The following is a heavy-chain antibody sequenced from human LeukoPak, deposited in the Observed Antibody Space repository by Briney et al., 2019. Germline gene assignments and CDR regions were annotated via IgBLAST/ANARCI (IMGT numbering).Heavy chain of an antibody. CDR3: ARDKYGIVGARDAFDI. D-gene: IGHD1-26*01. CDR1: GYTFTSYG. Sequence: ASVKVSCKASGYTFTSYGISWVRQAPGQGLEWMGWISAYNGNTNYAQKLQGRVTMTTDTSTSTAYMELRSLRSDDTAVYYCARDKYGIVGARDAFDIWGQGTMVTVSS. J-gene: IGHJ3*02. CDR2: ISAYNGNT. V-gene: IGHV1-18*01.